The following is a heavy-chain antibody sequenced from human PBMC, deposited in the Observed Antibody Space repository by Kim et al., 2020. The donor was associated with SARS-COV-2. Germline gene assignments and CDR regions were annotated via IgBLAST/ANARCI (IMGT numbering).Heavy chain of an antibody. CDR1: GFTFSSYG. J-gene: IGHJ6*02. CDR2: IWYDGSNK. D-gene: IGHD3-3*01. V-gene: IGHV3-33*01. CDR3: ARGRVVAEFYYYGLDV. Sequence: GGSLRLSCAASGFTFSSYGMHWVRQAPGKGLEWVAVIWYDGSNKYYADSVKGRFTISRDNSKNTLYLQMNSLRAEDTAVYYCARGRVVAEFYYYGLDVWGQGTKVTVSS.